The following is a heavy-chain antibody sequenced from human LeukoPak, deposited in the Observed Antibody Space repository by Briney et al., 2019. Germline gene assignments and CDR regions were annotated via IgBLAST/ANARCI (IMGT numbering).Heavy chain of an antibody. D-gene: IGHD2-21*02. CDR3: ASLAYCGGDCPD. V-gene: IGHV4-59*08. CDR1: GGSISSYY. Sequence: KTSETLSLTCTVSGGSISSYYWSWIRQPPGKGLEWIGYIYYSGSTNYNPSLKSRVTISVDTSKNQFSLKLSSVTAADTAVYYCASLAYCGGDCPDWGQGTLVTVSS. J-gene: IGHJ4*02. CDR2: IYYSGST.